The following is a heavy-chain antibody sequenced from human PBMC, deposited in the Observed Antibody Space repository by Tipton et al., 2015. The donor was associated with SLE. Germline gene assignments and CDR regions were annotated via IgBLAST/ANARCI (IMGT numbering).Heavy chain of an antibody. CDR3: ARYSGYEGDFDY. V-gene: IGHV4-34*01. CDR2: IHDSGDV. CDR1: EGSVSGFY. Sequence: GLVKPSETLSLFCGVNEGSVSGFYWTWIRQPPGKGLEWIGDIHDSGDVHYNPSLNSRVTISVDTSKSQFSLTMSSVTAADTAIYFCARYSGYEGDFDYWGQGALVTVSS. D-gene: IGHD5-12*01. J-gene: IGHJ4*02.